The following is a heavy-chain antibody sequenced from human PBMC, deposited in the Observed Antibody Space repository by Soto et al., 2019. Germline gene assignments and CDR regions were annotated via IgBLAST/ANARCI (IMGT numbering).Heavy chain of an antibody. J-gene: IGHJ5*02. CDR1: GGSISSYY. Sequence: SETLSLTCTVSGGSISSYYWSWIRQPPGKGLEWIGYIYYSGSTNYNPTLKSRVTISVDTSKNLFSLKLSSVTAADTAVYYCARNWYRYSSSWYWFDPWGQGTLITVFS. CDR3: ARNWYRYSSSWYWFDP. CDR2: IYYSGST. V-gene: IGHV4-59*01. D-gene: IGHD6-13*01.